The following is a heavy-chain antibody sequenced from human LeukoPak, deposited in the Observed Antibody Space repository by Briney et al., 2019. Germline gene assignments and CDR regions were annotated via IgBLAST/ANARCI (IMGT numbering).Heavy chain of an antibody. V-gene: IGHV3-30-3*01. CDR2: ISYDGSNK. CDR3: ARDKTMIVVVTYYYGMGV. D-gene: IGHD3-22*01. Sequence: GRSLRLSCAASGFTFSSYAMHWVRQAPGKGLEWVAVISYDGSNKYYADSVKGRFTISRDKSKNTLYLQMNSLRAEDTAVYYCARDKTMIVVVTYYYGMGVWGQGTTVTVCS. J-gene: IGHJ6*01. CDR1: GFTFSSYA.